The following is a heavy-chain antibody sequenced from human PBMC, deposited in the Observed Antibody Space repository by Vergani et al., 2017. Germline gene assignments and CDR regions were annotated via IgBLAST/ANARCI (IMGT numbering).Heavy chain of an antibody. CDR2: IDWDDDT. CDR3: ARTLSDSRGYYLYY. V-gene: IGHV2-70*04. D-gene: IGHD3-22*01. Sequence: QVTLKESGPALVKPTQTLTLTCTFSGFSLTTYGMRVSWIRQPPGKALEWLARIDWDDDTYYRTSLRNRLTISKDTFKNQVALTMTNMDPVDTATYYCARTLSDSRGYYLYYWVQGTLVTVSS. CDR1: GFSLTTYGMR. J-gene: IGHJ4*02.